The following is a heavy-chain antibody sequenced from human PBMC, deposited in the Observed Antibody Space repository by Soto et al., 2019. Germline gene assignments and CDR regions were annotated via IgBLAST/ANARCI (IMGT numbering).Heavy chain of an antibody. Sequence: QVQLVQSGAEVKKPGSSVKVSCKASGGTFSSYAISWVRQAPGQGLEWMGGIIPIFGTANYAQKFQGRVTITADESTSTAYMELSSLRSEDTAVYYCARSPIGSTIFGVVRDWFDPWGQGTLVTVSS. V-gene: IGHV1-69*19. J-gene: IGHJ5*02. CDR2: IIPIFGTA. D-gene: IGHD3-3*01. CDR3: ARSPIGSTIFGVVRDWFDP. CDR1: GGTFSSYA.